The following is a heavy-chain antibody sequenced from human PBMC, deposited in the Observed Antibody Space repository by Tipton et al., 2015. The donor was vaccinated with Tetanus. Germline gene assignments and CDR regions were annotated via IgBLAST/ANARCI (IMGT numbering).Heavy chain of an antibody. CDR1: GFTFSNYA. CDR2: ISSSGGTT. V-gene: IGHV3-23*01. Sequence: GSLRLSCAASGFTFSNYAMSWVRQAPGKGLEWVSAISSSGGTTYDADSVKGRFTISRDNSKNTLYLQMNSLGAEDTAVYYCAKPFDCGGDLSGWANCGAHCPGVFDIWGQGTMVSVSS. D-gene: IGHD2-21*02. CDR3: AKPFDCGGDLSGWANCGAHCPGVFDI. J-gene: IGHJ3*02.